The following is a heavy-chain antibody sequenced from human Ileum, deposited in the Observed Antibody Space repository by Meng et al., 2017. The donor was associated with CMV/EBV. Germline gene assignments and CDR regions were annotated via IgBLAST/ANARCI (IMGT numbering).Heavy chain of an antibody. CDR1: GFTFTAYY. CDR3: ARGYYYFDY. Sequence: VQLVQSGAEVKKPGASVKVSCKASGFTFTAYYLHWVRQAPGQGLEWMGWINSGGTNYAQKFQGRVTMTRDTSITTAYMELSSLRSDDTAVYFCARGYYYFDYWGQGTLVTVSS. V-gene: IGHV1-2*02. CDR2: INSGGT. J-gene: IGHJ4*02. D-gene: IGHD3-22*01.